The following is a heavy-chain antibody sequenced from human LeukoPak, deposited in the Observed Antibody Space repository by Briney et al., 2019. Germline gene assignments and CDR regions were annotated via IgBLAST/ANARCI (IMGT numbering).Heavy chain of an antibody. CDR1: GFTFSSYG. Sequence: PGGSLRLSCAASGFTFSSYGMHWVRQAPGKGLERVAVIWYDGSNKYYADSVKGRFTISRDNSKNTLYLQMNSLRAEDTAVYYCARAGASYDILTGMDYWGQGTLVTVSS. CDR2: IWYDGSNK. CDR3: ARAGASYDILTGMDY. D-gene: IGHD3-9*01. J-gene: IGHJ4*02. V-gene: IGHV3-33*01.